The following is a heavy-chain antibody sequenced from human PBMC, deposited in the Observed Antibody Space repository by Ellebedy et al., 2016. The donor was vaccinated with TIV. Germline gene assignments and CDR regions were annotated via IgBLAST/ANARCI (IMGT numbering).Heavy chain of an antibody. CDR1: GYTFTSYY. CDR2: MNPNSGNT. V-gene: IGHV1-46*03. D-gene: IGHD1-14*01. J-gene: IGHJ2*01. CDR3: ARDPTEPGWYFDL. Sequence: ASVKVSCXASGYTFTSYYMHWVRQAPGQGLEWMGWMNPNSGNTGYAQKFQGRVTMTRDTSTSTVYMELSSLRSEDTAVYYCARDPTEPGWYFDLWGRGTLVTVSS.